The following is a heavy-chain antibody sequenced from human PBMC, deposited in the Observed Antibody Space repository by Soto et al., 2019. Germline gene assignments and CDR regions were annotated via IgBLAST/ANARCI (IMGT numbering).Heavy chain of an antibody. Sequence: QMQLVQSGPEVKKPGTSVKVSCKASGFTFTSSAMQWVRQARGKRLEWIGWIVVGSGNTTYAQKFQERVTITRDMSTSTAYMELSSLRSEDTAVYYCASDTLAYCGGDCYSAYWYFDLWSRGTLVTVSS. CDR3: ASDTLAYCGGDCYSAYWYFDL. V-gene: IGHV1-58*02. D-gene: IGHD2-21*02. CDR1: GFTFTSSA. J-gene: IGHJ2*01. CDR2: IVVGSGNT.